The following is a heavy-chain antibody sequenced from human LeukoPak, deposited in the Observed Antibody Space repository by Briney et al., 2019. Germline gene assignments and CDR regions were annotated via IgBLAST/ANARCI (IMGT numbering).Heavy chain of an antibody. J-gene: IGHJ3*02. D-gene: IGHD3-22*01. CDR3: ARDYYDSSGFGAFDI. CDR1: GYTFTAYY. CDR2: INPDSGGT. V-gene: IGHV1-2*02. Sequence: ASLKVSCKASGYTFTAYYMHCVRQAPGQGLEWMGWINPDSGGTNYAQKFQGRVTMTRDTSISTAYMELSRLRSDDTAVYYCARDYYDSSGFGAFDIWGQGTMVTVSS.